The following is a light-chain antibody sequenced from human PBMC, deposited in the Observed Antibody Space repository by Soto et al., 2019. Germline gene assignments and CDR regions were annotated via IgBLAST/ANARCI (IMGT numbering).Light chain of an antibody. J-gene: IGLJ2*01. CDR2: DVS. CDR1: SSDVGGYNY. CDR3: SSYTSSSTNVL. V-gene: IGLV2-14*01. Sequence: QSALTQPASVSGSPGQSITISCTGTSSDVGGYNYVSWYQQHPGKAPKLMIYDVSNRPSGVSNRFSGSKSGNTASLTISGLQAEDEADYYCSSYTSSSTNVLFGGGNKLTVL.